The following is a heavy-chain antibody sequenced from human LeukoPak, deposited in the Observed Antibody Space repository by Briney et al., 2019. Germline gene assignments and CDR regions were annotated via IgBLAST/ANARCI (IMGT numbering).Heavy chain of an antibody. CDR2: INPNSGRT. Sequence: ASVKVSCKTSGYSFNDYYLHWVRQAPGQGLEWMGWINPNSGRTNSAPKFQGRVTLTTDTSITTAYMELTSLISGDTALYYCARDPSDVLTGYYHFWGQGTLVTVSS. D-gene: IGHD3-9*01. CDR3: ARDPSDVLTGYYHF. V-gene: IGHV1-2*02. J-gene: IGHJ4*02. CDR1: GYSFNDYY.